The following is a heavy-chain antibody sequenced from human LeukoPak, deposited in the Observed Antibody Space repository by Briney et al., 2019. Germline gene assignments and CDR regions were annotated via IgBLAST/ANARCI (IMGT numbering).Heavy chain of an antibody. Sequence: HGECLKISCKGSGYSFTSYWIGWVRQMPGKGLEWMGIIYPGDSDTRYSPSFQGQVTISADKSISTAYLQWSSLKPSDTAMYYCARYYYDSSGYTYYFDYWGQGTLVTVSS. CDR1: GYSFTSYW. V-gene: IGHV5-51*01. CDR3: ARYYYDSSGYTYYFDY. CDR2: IYPGDSDT. D-gene: IGHD3-22*01. J-gene: IGHJ4*02.